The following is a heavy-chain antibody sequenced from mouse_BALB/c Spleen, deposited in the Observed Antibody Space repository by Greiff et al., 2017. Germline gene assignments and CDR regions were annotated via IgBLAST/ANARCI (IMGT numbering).Heavy chain of an antibody. D-gene: IGHD2-14*01. CDR3: ARPTDYRYDEGAMDY. J-gene: IGHJ4*01. CDR1: GFTFTSYY. V-gene: IGHV1S56*01. CDR2: IYPGNVNT. Sequence: VKLQESGPELVKPGASVRISCKASGFTFTSYYIHWVKQRPGPGLEWIGWIYPGNVNTKYNEKFKGKANLTADKSSSTAYMQLRSLTSEDSAVYCGARPTDYRYDEGAMDYWGQGTSVTVSS.